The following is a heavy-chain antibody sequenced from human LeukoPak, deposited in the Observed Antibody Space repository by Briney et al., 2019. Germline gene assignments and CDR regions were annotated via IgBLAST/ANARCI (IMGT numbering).Heavy chain of an antibody. Sequence: GGSLRLSCAASGFTFSDYYMSWIRQAPGKGLEWVSYISSSGSTIYYADSVKGRFTISRDNAKNSLYLQMNNLRAEDTAVYYCANGIFCSSTSCYWSTYYYYYMDVWGKGTTVTVSS. CDR3: ANGIFCSSTSCYWSTYYYYYMDV. V-gene: IGHV3-11*01. J-gene: IGHJ6*03. D-gene: IGHD2-2*01. CDR1: GFTFSDYY. CDR2: ISSSGSTI.